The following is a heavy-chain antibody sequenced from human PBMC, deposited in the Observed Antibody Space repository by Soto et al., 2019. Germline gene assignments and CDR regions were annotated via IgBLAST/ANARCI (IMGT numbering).Heavy chain of an antibody. V-gene: IGHV1-3*01. CDR1: GYTFTGYA. J-gene: IGHJ5*02. CDR2: INAGNGNT. Sequence: ASVKVSCXASGYTFTGYAMHWVRQAPGQRLEWMGWINAGNGNTKYSQKFQGRVTITRDTSASTAYMELSSLRSEDTAVYYCARDQRYCSGGSCYYGNWFDPWGQGTLVTVSS. D-gene: IGHD2-15*01. CDR3: ARDQRYCSGGSCYYGNWFDP.